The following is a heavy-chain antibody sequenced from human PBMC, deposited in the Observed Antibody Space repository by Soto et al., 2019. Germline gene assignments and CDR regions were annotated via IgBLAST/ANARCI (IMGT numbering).Heavy chain of an antibody. CDR1: GGSITSGNW. Sequence: NPSETLSLTCAVSGGSITSGNWWSWVRQPPGKGLEWIGEIYHSGGTNYNPSLKSRVTISVDKSKNQFSLKLTSVTAADTAVYYCARVSRDPDWFAPWGQGTLVTISS. J-gene: IGHJ5*02. CDR2: IYHSGGT. CDR3: ARVSRDPDWFAP. V-gene: IGHV4-4*02.